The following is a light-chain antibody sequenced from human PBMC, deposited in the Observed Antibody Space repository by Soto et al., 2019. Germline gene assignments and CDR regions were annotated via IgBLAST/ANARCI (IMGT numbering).Light chain of an antibody. CDR2: AAS. Sequence: QMPQSPSSLSASVGDRVTITCRASQSISSYLNWYQQKPGKAPKLLIYAASSLQSGVPSRFSGSGSGTDFTLTISSLQPEDFATYYCQQSYSTPRTFGQGTKV. V-gene: IGKV1-39*01. CDR1: QSISSY. J-gene: IGKJ1*01. CDR3: QQSYSTPRT.